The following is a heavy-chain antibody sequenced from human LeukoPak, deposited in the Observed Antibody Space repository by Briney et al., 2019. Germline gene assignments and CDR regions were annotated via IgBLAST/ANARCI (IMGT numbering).Heavy chain of an antibody. CDR1: GGTFSSYA. Sequence: SVKVSCKASGGTFSSYAISWVRQAPGQGLEWIGGIIPVFGTPNYAQKFQGRVTITADESTSTTYMELSSLRSEDTAVYYCARGIGIPGRHQRFDPWGQGTLVTVSS. CDR2: IIPVFGTP. D-gene: IGHD2/OR15-2a*01. V-gene: IGHV1-69*01. J-gene: IGHJ5*02. CDR3: ARGIGIPGRHQRFDP.